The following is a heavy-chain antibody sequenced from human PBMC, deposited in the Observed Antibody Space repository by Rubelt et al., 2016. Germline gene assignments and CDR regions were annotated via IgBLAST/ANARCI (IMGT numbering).Heavy chain of an antibody. CDR2: IWYDGSNE. CDR3: VSRGLT. Sequence: QVQLVESGGGVVQPGRSLRLSCAVSGLTFRSYGMHLVRQAPGKGLEWVAVIWYDGSNEYYTGSVKVRITISREDSKNTLYLQMNSLRAEDTALYYCVSRGLTWGQGTLVTVSS. J-gene: IGHJ4*02. CDR1: GLTFRSYG. D-gene: IGHD6-25*01. V-gene: IGHV3-33*01.